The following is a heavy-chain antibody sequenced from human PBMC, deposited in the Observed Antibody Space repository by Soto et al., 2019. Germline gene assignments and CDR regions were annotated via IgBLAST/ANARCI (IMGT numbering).Heavy chain of an antibody. CDR3: ARGRYYRDSSGYSFSDAFDI. CDR2: IYHSGST. V-gene: IGHV4-30-2*01. D-gene: IGHD3-22*01. CDR1: GGSISSVGYS. Sequence: QLQLQQSGSGLVKPSQTLSLTCDVSGGSISSVGYSWNWIRQPPGKGLEWIGYIYHSGSTSYNPSIKSRVTVTLARSKNQVALKTSSVTAADTALYYCARGRYYRDSSGYSFSDAFDIWGQVTMGSISS. J-gene: IGHJ3*02.